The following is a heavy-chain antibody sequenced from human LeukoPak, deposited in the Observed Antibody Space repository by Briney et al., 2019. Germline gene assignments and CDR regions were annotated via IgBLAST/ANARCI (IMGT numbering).Heavy chain of an antibody. CDR1: GGSISSGGYY. CDR2: IYYSGST. D-gene: IGHD2-8*01. CDR3: ARGYAMSIFDY. Sequence: SETLSLTCTVSGGSISSGGYYWSWIRQHPGKGLEWIGYIYYSGSTYYNPSLKSRVTISVDTSKNQFSLKLSSVTAADTAVYYCARGYAMSIFDYWGQGTLVTASS. J-gene: IGHJ4*02. V-gene: IGHV4-31*03.